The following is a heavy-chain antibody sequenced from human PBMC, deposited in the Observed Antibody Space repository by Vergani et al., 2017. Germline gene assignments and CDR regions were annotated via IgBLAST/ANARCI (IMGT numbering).Heavy chain of an antibody. CDR3: ARGDYDSSSYGGWVDP. D-gene: IGHD3-22*01. J-gene: IGHJ5*02. V-gene: IGHV3-21*01. CDR1: GFTFSSYS. Sequence: EVQLVESGGGLVQPGGSLRLSCAASGFTFSSYSMNWVRQAPGKGLEWVSSISTSSSYIYYADSVKGRFTISRDNAKNSLYLQMNRLRAEDTAIYYCARGDYDSSSYGGWVDPWGQGTLVTVSS. CDR2: ISTSSSYI.